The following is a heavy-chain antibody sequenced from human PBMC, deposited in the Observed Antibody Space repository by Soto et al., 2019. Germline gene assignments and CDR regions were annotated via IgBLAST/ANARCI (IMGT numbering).Heavy chain of an antibody. CDR1: GFTLDDYA. CDR3: TRDTVLRYFDGFSIFDN. J-gene: IGHJ4*02. V-gene: IGHV3-49*03. Sequence: GSSPRLSLTAHGFTLDDYAMSWFGQAPGKRLEWVGFIRSKAYGGTTEYAASVKGRFTISRDDSKSIAYLQMNSLKTEDTAVYYCTRDTVLRYFDGFSIFDNWDQGTLVTVSS. D-gene: IGHD3-9*01. CDR2: IRSKAYGGTT.